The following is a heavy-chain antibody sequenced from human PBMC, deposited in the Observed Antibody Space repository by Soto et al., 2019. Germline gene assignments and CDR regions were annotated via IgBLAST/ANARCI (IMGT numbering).Heavy chain of an antibody. CDR2: IYHNERT. Sequence: QVQLQESGPGLVKPSGTLSLTCAVSGVSISSSQWWSWVRQPPGKGLEWIGEIYHNERTNYNPSLKSRLTMSLAKSKNQVSLKLSSVTVADTATYYCGRTKDYFYGVDVWGQGTTVTVSS. V-gene: IGHV4-4*02. CDR3: GRTKDYFYGVDV. J-gene: IGHJ6*02. CDR1: GVSISSSQW.